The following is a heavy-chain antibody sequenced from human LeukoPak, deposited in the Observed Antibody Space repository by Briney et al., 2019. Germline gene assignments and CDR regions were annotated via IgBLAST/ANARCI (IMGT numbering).Heavy chain of an antibody. CDR2: ISWNSGSI. Sequence: GGSLRLSCAASGFTFDDYAIHWVRQAPGKGLEWVSGISWNSGSIGYADSVKGRFTISRDNAKNSLYLQMNSLRAEDTALYYCAKGPGGSGSLFDYWGQGTLVTVSS. CDR3: AKGPGGSGSLFDY. D-gene: IGHD5-12*01. V-gene: IGHV3-9*01. CDR1: GFTFDDYA. J-gene: IGHJ4*02.